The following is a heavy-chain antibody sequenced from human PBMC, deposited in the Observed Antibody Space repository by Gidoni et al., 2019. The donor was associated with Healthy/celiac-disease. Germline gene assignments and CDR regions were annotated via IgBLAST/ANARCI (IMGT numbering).Heavy chain of an antibody. Sequence: QVQLQDSDTGLVKPSPTRSLTCPVSGGSITSGGYYWSWIRQHPGKGLEWIGYIYYSGSTYYNPSLKGRVTISVDTSKNQFSLKLSSVTAADTAVYYCARAVGNDFWSGRYYMDVWGKGTTVTVSS. CDR3: ARAVGNDFWSGRYYMDV. J-gene: IGHJ6*03. CDR1: GGSITSGGYY. V-gene: IGHV4-31*03. CDR2: IYYSGST. D-gene: IGHD3-3*01.